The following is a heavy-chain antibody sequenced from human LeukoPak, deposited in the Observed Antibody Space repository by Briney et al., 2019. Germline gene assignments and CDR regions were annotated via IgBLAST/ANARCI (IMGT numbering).Heavy chain of an antibody. CDR1: GFTFSSYG. CDR2: ISYDGSNK. V-gene: IGHV3-30*18. D-gene: IGHD2-2*01. Sequence: PGGSLRLSGAASGFTFSSYGMHWVRQAPGKGLEWVAVISYDGSNKYYADSVKGRFTISRDNSKNTLYLQMNSLRAVDTAVYYCAKEDCSSTSCYAGYFDYWGQGTLVTVSS. J-gene: IGHJ4*02. CDR3: AKEDCSSTSCYAGYFDY.